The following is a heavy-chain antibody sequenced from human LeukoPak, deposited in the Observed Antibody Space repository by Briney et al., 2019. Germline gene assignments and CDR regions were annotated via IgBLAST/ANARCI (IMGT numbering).Heavy chain of an antibody. J-gene: IGHJ5*02. CDR1: GFTFSSYG. V-gene: IGHV3-30*18. D-gene: IGHD3-9*01. CDR3: AKDLDDILTGYSPGGFDP. Sequence: GGSLRLSCAASGFTFSSYGMHWVRQAPGKGLEWVAVISYDGSNKYYADSVKGRFTISRDNSKNTLYLQMNSLRAEDTAVYYCAKDLDDILTGYSPGGFDPWGQGALVTVSS. CDR2: ISYDGSNK.